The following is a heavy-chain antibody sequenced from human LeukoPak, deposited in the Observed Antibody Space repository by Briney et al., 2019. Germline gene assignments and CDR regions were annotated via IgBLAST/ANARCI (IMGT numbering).Heavy chain of an antibody. Sequence: SETLSLTCTVSGGSISSYYWSWIRQPPGKGLEGIGYIYYSGSTNYNPSLKSRVTISVDTSNNECSLKLSSVTAADTAVYYCARGNDHHDAFEIWGQETMVTVSS. CDR1: GGSISSYY. V-gene: IGHV4-59*01. D-gene: IGHD1-1*01. J-gene: IGHJ3*02. CDR2: IYYSGST. CDR3: ARGNDHHDAFEI.